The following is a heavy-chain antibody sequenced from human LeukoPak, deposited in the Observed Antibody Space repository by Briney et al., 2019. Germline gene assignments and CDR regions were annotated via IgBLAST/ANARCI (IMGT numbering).Heavy chain of an antibody. CDR3: PRPTAQGSYGYGGFDY. D-gene: IGHD5-18*01. CDR2: IYYSGST. Sequence: PSETLSLTCAVSGGSISSSSYYWGWIRQPPGKGLEWIGSIYYSGSTYYNPSPKSRVTMSVDTSKNQFSLKLSSVTATDTAVYYCPRPTAQGSYGYGGFDYWGQGTLVTVSS. CDR1: GGSISSSSYY. V-gene: IGHV4-39*01. J-gene: IGHJ4*02.